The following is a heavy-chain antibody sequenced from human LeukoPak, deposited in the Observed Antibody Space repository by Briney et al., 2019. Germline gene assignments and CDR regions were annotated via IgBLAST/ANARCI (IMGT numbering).Heavy chain of an antibody. V-gene: IGHV3-30*18. CDR1: GFTFSSYG. CDR3: AKIPKGGYFDY. CDR2: ISYDGSNK. Sequence: GRSLRLSCAASGFTFSSYGMHWVRQAPGKGLEWVAVISYDGSNKYYADSVKGRFTISRDNSKNTLYLQMNSLRAEDTAVYYCAKIPKGGYFDYWGQGTLVTVSS. J-gene: IGHJ4*02. D-gene: IGHD2-2*01.